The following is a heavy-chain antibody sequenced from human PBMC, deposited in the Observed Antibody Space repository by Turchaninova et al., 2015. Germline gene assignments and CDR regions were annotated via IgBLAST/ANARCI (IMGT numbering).Heavy chain of an antibody. J-gene: IGHJ4*02. CDR1: GYTFTGYY. V-gene: IGHV1-2*02. Sequence: QVQLVQSGAEVKKPGASVKVSCKASGYTFTGYYVAWLRPPPGQGLEWRGWITPNTGGTKYAQRFKGGVTVTRERFISTVDMGLRRLKSDYTEEYYGGKGCWEVLHYWGQGTLVTVSS. CDR3: GKGCWEVLHY. D-gene: IGHD1-26*01. CDR2: ITPNTGGT.